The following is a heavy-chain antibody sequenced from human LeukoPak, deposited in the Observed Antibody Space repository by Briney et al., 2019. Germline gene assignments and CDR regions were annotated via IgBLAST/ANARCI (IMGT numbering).Heavy chain of an antibody. CDR3: ARDTYYDFWSGYFSLFDY. Sequence: PSETLSLTCTVSGGSISSSSYYWGWIRQPPGKGLEWIGSIYYSGSTYYNPSLKSRVTISVDTSKNQFSLKLSSVTAADTAVYYCARDTYYDFWSGYFSLFDYWGQGTLVTVSS. V-gene: IGHV4-39*07. J-gene: IGHJ4*02. CDR1: GGSISSSSYY. D-gene: IGHD3-3*01. CDR2: IYYSGST.